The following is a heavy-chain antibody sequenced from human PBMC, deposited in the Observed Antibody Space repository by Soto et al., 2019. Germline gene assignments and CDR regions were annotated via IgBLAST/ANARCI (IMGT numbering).Heavy chain of an antibody. CDR2: IMPVFATP. J-gene: IGHJ6*02. Sequence: QVQLVQSGAEVKKPGSSVKVSCKASGGTFSTSAISWVRQAPGQGLEWVGGIMPVFATPDYAQKFQGRVTITADXPXTXAXTELTSLRTDDTAVYYCARDKDRQQLGGNYYYILDVWGQGTAITVSS. CDR1: GGTFSTSA. D-gene: IGHD3-3*02. CDR3: ARDKDRQQLGGNYYYILDV. V-gene: IGHV1-69*12.